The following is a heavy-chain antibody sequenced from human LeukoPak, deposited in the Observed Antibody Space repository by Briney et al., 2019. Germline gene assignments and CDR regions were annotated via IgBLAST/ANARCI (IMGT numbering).Heavy chain of an antibody. CDR3: AKDAVPAAIPTFDY. V-gene: IGHV3-30*02. J-gene: IGHJ4*02. D-gene: IGHD2-2*02. CDR2: IRYDGSNK. Sequence: GGSLRLSCAASGFTFSSYGMHWVRQAPGKGLEWVAFIRYDGSNKYYADSVKGRFTISRDNSKNTLYLQMNSLRAEDTAVYHCAKDAVPAAIPTFDYWGQGTLVTVSS. CDR1: GFTFSSYG.